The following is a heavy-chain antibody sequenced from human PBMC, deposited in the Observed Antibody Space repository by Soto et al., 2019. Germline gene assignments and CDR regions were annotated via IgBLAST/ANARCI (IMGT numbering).Heavy chain of an antibody. D-gene: IGHD6-13*01. CDR3: AREGHSSPRSSFDY. CDR2: IIPIFGTA. CDR1: GGTFSSYA. Sequence: SVKVSCKASGGTFSSYAISWVRQAPGQGLEWMGGIIPIFGTANYAQKFQGRVTITADESTSTAYMELCSLRSEDTAVYYCAREGHSSPRSSFDYWGQGTLVTVSS. V-gene: IGHV1-69*13. J-gene: IGHJ4*02.